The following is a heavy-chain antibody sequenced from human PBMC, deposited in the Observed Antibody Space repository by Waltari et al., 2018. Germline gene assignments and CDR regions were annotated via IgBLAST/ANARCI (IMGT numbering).Heavy chain of an antibody. CDR1: GFTLSSYS. Sequence: EVQLVESGGGLVKPGGSLRLSCAASGFTLSSYSMNWVRQDPGKGLEGVSSITRSSRDIDYADSVKGRFTISRDNAKNSLYLQMNSLRAEDTAVYYCARDRWEQAIDYWGQGTLVTVSS. V-gene: IGHV3-21*01. J-gene: IGHJ4*02. CDR3: ARDRWEQAIDY. D-gene: IGHD1-26*01. CDR2: ITRSSRDI.